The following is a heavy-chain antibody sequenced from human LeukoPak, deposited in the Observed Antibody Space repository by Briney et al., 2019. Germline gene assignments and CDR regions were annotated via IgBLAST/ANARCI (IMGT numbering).Heavy chain of an antibody. D-gene: IGHD1-26*01. V-gene: IGHV1-8*01. CDR3: ARSIVGVRKRNDY. CDR2: MNPNSGHT. Sequence: ASVKVSCKASGYTFTSYDVIWVRQASGQGLEWMGWMNPNSGHTGYAQKFQGRVTMTRTTSISTAYMELTSLTSEDSAVYYCARSIVGVRKRNDYWGQGTLVTVSS. J-gene: IGHJ4*02. CDR1: GYTFTSYD.